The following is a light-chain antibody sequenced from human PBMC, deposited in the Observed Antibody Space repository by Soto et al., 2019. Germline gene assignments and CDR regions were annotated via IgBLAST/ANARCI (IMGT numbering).Light chain of an antibody. V-gene: IGKV3-20*01. J-gene: IGKJ1*01. Sequence: DIVLTQSPCTLSLSPGERATLSCRASQSVGSYLAWYQQKPGQAPRLLIYGASDRATDIPDRFSGRGSGTDFTLIISRLEPEDFAVYYCQHYANSPWTFGQGTKVEIK. CDR3: QHYANSPWT. CDR2: GAS. CDR1: QSVGSY.